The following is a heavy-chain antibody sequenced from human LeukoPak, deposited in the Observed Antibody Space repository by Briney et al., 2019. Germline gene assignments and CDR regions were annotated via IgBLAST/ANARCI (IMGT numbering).Heavy chain of an antibody. V-gene: IGHV3-33*01. CDR2: IWYDGSNK. D-gene: IGHD5-18*01. Sequence: PGESLRLSCAASGFTFSSYGMHWVRQAPGKGLEWVAVIWYDGSNKYYADSVKGRFTIPRDNAKNTLYLQMNSLRAEDTAVYYCARDAVDTANAVWGQGTTVTVSS. J-gene: IGHJ6*02. CDR3: ARDAVDTANAV. CDR1: GFTFSSYG.